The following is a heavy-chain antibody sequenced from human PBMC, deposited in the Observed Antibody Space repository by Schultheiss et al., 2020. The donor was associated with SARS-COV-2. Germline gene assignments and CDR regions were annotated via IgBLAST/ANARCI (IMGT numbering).Heavy chain of an antibody. V-gene: IGHV3-30*02. CDR1: GFTFSSYG. CDR2: IRYDGSDK. J-gene: IGHJ4*02. Sequence: GGSLRLSCAASGFTFSSYGMHWVRQAPGKGLEWVAFIRYDGSDKYYADSVKGRFTISRDNSKNTLYLQMNSLRAEDTALYYCAKDSRDGYNYGPSYFDYWGQGTLVTVSS. D-gene: IGHD5-24*01. CDR3: AKDSRDGYNYGPSYFDY.